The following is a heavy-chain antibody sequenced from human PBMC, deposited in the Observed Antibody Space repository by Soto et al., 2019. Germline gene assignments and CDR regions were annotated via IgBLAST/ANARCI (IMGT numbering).Heavy chain of an antibody. CDR2: IITIFGTA. J-gene: IGHJ6*02. V-gene: IGHV1-69*01. Sequence: QVQLVQSGAEVKKPGSSVKVSCKASGVTFSSYAISWVRQAPGQGLEWMGGIITIFGTANYAQKFQGRVTITADESTSTAYMELSSLRSEDTAVYYCAYSSSWGDYYGIDVWGQGTTVTVSS. CDR3: AYSSSWGDYYGIDV. CDR1: GVTFSSYA. D-gene: IGHD6-13*01.